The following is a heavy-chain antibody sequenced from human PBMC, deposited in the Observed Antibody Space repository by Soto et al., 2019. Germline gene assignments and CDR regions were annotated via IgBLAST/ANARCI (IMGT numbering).Heavy chain of an antibody. CDR1: GYTFTGYY. J-gene: IGHJ6*02. CDR2: INPNSGGT. Sequence: ASVKVSCKASGYTFTGYYMHWVRQAPGQGLEWMGWINPNSGGTNYAQKFQGRVTMTRDTSISTAYMELSRLRSDDTAVYYCARDSLVGGTAGTSYYYYGMDVWGQGTTVTSP. D-gene: IGHD1-7*01. CDR3: ARDSLVGGTAGTSYYYYGMDV. V-gene: IGHV1-2*02.